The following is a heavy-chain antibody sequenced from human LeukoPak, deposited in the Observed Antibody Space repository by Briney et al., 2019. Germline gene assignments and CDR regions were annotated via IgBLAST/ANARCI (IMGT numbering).Heavy chain of an antibody. CDR2: ISGSGGST. J-gene: IGHJ5*02. CDR3: AKDQRPTGAYYDGNWFDP. D-gene: IGHD3-22*01. Sequence: GGSLRLSCAASGFTFSSYAMSWVRQAPGKGLEWVSAISGSGGSTHYADSVKGRFTISRDNSKNTLYLQMNSLRAEDTAVYYCAKDQRPTGAYYDGNWFDPWGQGTLVTVSP. V-gene: IGHV3-23*01. CDR1: GFTFSSYA.